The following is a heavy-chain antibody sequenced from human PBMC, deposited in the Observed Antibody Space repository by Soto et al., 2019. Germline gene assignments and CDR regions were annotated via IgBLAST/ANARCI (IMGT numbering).Heavy chain of an antibody. CDR2: IYYSGYT. Sequence: ETLSLTCAVSGGSMSSYYWSWIRQPPGKRPEWIGYIYYSGYTNYNPSLKSRVTISVDTSKNQFSLKLSSVTAADTAVYYCARDSVGSGYDWGQGTLVTVS. V-gene: IGHV4-59*01. CDR3: ARDSVGSGYD. CDR1: GGSMSSYY. J-gene: IGHJ4*02. D-gene: IGHD5-12*01.